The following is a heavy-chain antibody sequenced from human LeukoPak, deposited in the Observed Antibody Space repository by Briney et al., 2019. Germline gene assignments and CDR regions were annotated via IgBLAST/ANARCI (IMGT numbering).Heavy chain of an antibody. CDR1: GFTFSSYS. CDR3: ASLEGGYCSGGSCPPAAYSSTQPRDAFDI. D-gene: IGHD2-15*01. V-gene: IGHV3-21*01. J-gene: IGHJ3*02. Sequence: GGSLRLSCAASGFTFSSYSMNWVRQAPGKGLEWVSSISSSSSYIYYADSVKGRFTISRDNAKNSLYLQMNSLRAEDTAVYYCASLEGGYCSGGSCPPAAYSSTQPRDAFDIWGQGTMVTVSS. CDR2: ISSSSSYI.